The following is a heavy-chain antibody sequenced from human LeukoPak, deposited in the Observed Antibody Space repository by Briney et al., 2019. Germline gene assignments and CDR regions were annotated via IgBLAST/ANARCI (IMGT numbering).Heavy chain of an antibody. CDR2: ISYDGSNK. CDR1: GFTFSSYG. J-gene: IGHJ6*02. D-gene: IGHD3-16*01. V-gene: IGHV3-30*18. CDR3: AKPLLIPHYYYYSMDV. Sequence: PGGSLRLSCAASGFTFSSYGMHWVRQGPGKGLEWVAVISYDGSNKYYADSVKGRFTISRDNSKNTLYLQMNSLRAEDTAVYYCAKPLLIPHYYYYSMDVWGQGTTVTVSS.